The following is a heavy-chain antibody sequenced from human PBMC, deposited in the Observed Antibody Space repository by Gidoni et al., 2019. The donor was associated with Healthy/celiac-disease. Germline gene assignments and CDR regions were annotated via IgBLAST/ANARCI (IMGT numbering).Heavy chain of an antibody. D-gene: IGHD2-2*01. CDR2: ISGSGGST. V-gene: IGHV3-23*01. Sequence: EVQLLESGGGLVQPGGSLRLSCAASGFTFRISAMSWVRQAPGKGLEWVSAISGSGGSTYYADSVKGRFTISRDNSKNTLYLQMNSLRAEDTAVYYCAKDISGEYQLLWDYFDYWGQGTLVTVSS. J-gene: IGHJ4*02. CDR3: AKDISGEYQLLWDYFDY. CDR1: GFTFRISA.